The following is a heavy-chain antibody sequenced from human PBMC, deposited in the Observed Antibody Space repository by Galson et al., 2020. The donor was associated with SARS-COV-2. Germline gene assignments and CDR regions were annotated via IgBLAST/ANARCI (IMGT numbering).Heavy chain of an antibody. CDR2: IYHSGST. CDR3: ATYSVVVVAPTPLRADY. CDR1: GYSISSGYF. J-gene: IGHJ4*02. Sequence: SQTLSLTCTVSGYSISSGYFWGWIRQPPGKGLEWMGSIYHSGSTYYNPSLKRRVTISVDTSKNQFSLKLSSVTAADTAVYYCATYSVVVVAPTPLRADYWGQGTLVTVSS. V-gene: IGHV4-38-2*02. D-gene: IGHD2-15*01.